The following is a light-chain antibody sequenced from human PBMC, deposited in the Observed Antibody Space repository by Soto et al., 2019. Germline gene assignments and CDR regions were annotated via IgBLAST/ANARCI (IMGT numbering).Light chain of an antibody. Sequence: SYELTQPPSVSVAPGKTARITCGGNNIGSKSVHWYQQKPGQAPVLVIYYDSDRPSGIPERFSGSNSGNTATLTISRVEAGDEADYYGQVWDSSSDHRGVFGGGTKLTVL. CDR3: QVWDSSSDHRGV. CDR1: NIGSKS. J-gene: IGLJ2*01. V-gene: IGLV3-21*04. CDR2: YDS.